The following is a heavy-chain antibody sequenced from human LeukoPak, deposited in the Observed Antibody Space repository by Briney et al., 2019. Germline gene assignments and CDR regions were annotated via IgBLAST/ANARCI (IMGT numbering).Heavy chain of an antibody. D-gene: IGHD5-18*01. V-gene: IGHV1-46*01. Sequence: ASVKVSCKASGYTLTTYYMQWVRQAPGQGLERMGIIDPSGGGTSSAQKFQGRLTMTRDTSTSTVYMELTSLRNEDTAEYYCGRSDTAMVYIDYWGQGTLVTVSS. J-gene: IGHJ4*02. CDR1: GYTLTTYY. CDR3: GRSDTAMVYIDY. CDR2: IDPSGGGT.